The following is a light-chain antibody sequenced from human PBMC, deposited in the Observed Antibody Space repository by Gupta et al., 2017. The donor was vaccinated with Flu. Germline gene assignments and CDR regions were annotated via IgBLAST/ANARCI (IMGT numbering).Light chain of an antibody. CDR2: KAS. Sequence: IQMTQSPCTLSASAGDRVTITCRASQSINNWLAWYQQRPGKAPKLLIYKASNLASGVPSRFSGSESGTQFTLTISSLQPDDFATYYCQQHLNYPLTFGGGTKVEIK. CDR3: QQHLNYPLT. CDR1: QSINNW. J-gene: IGKJ4*01. V-gene: IGKV1-5*03.